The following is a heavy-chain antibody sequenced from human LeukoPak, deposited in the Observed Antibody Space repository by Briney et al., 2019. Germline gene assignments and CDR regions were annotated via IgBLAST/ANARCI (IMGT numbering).Heavy chain of an antibody. CDR2: IRYDGTNK. V-gene: IGHV3-30*02. CDR1: GFTFSSFG. Sequence: GGSLRLSCAASGFTFSSFGMHWVRQAPGQGLEWVAFIRYDGTNKYYADSVKGRFTISRDNSKYTLYLQMNSLRAEDTALYYCARDAYSSGWSYFDYWGQGTLVTVSS. CDR3: ARDAYSSGWSYFDY. J-gene: IGHJ4*02. D-gene: IGHD6-19*01.